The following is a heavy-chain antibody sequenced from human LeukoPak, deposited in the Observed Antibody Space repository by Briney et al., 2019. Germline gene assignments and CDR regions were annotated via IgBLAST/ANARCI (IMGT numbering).Heavy chain of an antibody. V-gene: IGHV4-59*01. D-gene: IGHD1-1*01. Sequence: SETLSLTCTVSGGSISSYYWSWIRQPPGKGLEWIGYIYYSGSTNYNPSLKSRVTISVDTSKNQFSLKLSSVTAADTAVYYCARVPGRRNYYYYSYMDVWGKGTTVTVSS. CDR2: IYYSGST. J-gene: IGHJ6*03. CDR3: ARVPGRRNYYYYSYMDV. CDR1: GGSISSYY.